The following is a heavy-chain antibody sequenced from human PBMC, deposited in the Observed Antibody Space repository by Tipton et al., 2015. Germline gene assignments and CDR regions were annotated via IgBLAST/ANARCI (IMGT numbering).Heavy chain of an antibody. Sequence: LTCTIPGDSISNYFWSWIRQPAGKGLEWIGRIQTSGNTNYNPSLKSRVTMSADTSKNQSSLKLSSVTAADTAVYYCAREKRISIFGVLIPHFDFWGQGALVSVSS. CDR1: GDSISNYF. CDR3: AREKRISIFGVLIPHFDF. CDR2: IQTSGNT. J-gene: IGHJ4*02. V-gene: IGHV4-4*07. D-gene: IGHD3-3*01.